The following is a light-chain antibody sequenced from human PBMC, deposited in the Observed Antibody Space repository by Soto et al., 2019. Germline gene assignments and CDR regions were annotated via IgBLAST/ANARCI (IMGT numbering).Light chain of an antibody. CDR2: AAS. Sequence: EIVMTQSPATLSVSPGERATLSCRASQSVSSNVAWYQHKPGQAPRLLIYAASTRATGIPARFSGSGSGTEFILTISSLQSKDFAVYYCQHYNNWPPWTFGQGSKVEIK. J-gene: IGKJ1*01. V-gene: IGKV3-15*01. CDR1: QSVSSN. CDR3: QHYNNWPPWT.